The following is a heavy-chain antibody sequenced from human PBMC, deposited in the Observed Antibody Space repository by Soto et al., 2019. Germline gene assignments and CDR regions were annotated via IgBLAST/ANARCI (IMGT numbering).Heavy chain of an antibody. CDR2: IYHTGTT. J-gene: IGHJ5*02. Sequence: SETLSLTCFVSGASISSTYWWSWVRQTPGKRLEWIGQIYHTGTTSYNPSLKNRVTISLDKSNNQFSLRLTSMTAADTAVYYCATLPPRIVVVMTDLPTWGQGTLVTVPQ. D-gene: IGHD2-15*01. CDR3: ATLPPRIVVVMTDLPT. CDR1: GASISSTYW. V-gene: IGHV4-4*02.